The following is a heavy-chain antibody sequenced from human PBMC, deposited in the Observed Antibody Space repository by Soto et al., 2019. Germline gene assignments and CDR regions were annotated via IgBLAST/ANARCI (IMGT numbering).Heavy chain of an antibody. CDR2: IIPIFGTA. J-gene: IGHJ6*02. V-gene: IGHV1-69*13. CDR3: ARQYSSGWRMDV. CDR1: GGTFSSYA. Sequence: WASVKVSCKASGGTFSSYAISWVRQAPGQGLEWMGGIIPIFGTANYAQKFQGRVTITADESTSTAYMELSSLRSEDTAVYYCARQYSSGWRMDVWGQGTTVTVSS. D-gene: IGHD6-19*01.